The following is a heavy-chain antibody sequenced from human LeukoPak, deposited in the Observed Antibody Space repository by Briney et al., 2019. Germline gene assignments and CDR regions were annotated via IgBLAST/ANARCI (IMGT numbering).Heavy chain of an antibody. Sequence: PGGSLRLSCAASGFTSSSYAMSWVRQAPGKGLEWVSAISGSGGSTYYADSVKGRFTISRDNSKNTLYLQMNSLRAEDTAVYYCAKTDSRPFASPGPYFDYWGQGTLVTVSS. V-gene: IGHV3-23*01. J-gene: IGHJ4*02. CDR1: GFTSSSYA. CDR3: AKTDSRPFASPGPYFDY. D-gene: IGHD3-16*01. CDR2: ISGSGGST.